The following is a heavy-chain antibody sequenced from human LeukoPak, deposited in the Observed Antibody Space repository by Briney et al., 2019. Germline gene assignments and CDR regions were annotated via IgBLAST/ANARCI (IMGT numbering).Heavy chain of an antibody. D-gene: IGHD3-22*01. V-gene: IGHV3-48*02. J-gene: IGHJ4*02. CDR3: ARASRSGYDY. Sequence: TGRSLRLSCAASGFTFSTYGMNWLRQAPGKGLEWVSYISHSSSSVYYADSVKGRFTISRDNSKNSLTLQMNGLRDEDTAVYYCARASRSGYDYWGQGTLVTVSS. CDR2: ISHSSSSV. CDR1: GFTFSTYG.